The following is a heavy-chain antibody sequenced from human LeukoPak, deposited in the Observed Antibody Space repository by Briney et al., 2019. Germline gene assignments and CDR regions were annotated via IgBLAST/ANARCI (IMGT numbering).Heavy chain of an antibody. CDR1: GDSISSGGYY. V-gene: IGHV4-31*03. CDR2: IYYSGST. J-gene: IGHJ4*02. D-gene: IGHD2-15*01. CDR3: ARGVGYCSGGSCYSGGNFDY. Sequence: SETLSLTCTVSGDSISSGGYYWSWIRQHPGKGLEWIGYIYYSGSTYYNPSLKSRVTISVDTSKNQFSLKLSSVTAADTAVYYCARGVGYCSGGSCYSGGNFDYWGQGTLVTVSS.